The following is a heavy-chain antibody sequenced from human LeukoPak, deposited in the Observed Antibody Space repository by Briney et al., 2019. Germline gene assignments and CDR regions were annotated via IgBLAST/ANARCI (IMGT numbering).Heavy chain of an antibody. D-gene: IGHD3-22*01. CDR1: GFTFSSYA. CDR3: ARASPYYYDSSGSHY. Sequence: GGSLRLSCAASGFTFSSYAMSWVRQAPGKGLEWVSAISGSGGSTYYADSVKGRFTISRDNAKNSLYLQMNSLRAEDTAVYYCARASPYYYDSSGSHYWGQGTLVTVSS. CDR2: ISGSGGST. J-gene: IGHJ4*02. V-gene: IGHV3-23*01.